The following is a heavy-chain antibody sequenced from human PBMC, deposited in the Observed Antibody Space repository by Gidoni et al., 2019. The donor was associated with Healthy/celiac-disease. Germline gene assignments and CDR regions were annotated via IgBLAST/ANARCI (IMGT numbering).Heavy chain of an antibody. CDR2: ISSSSSYI. CDR3: ARDLYDFWSGQGYGMDV. Sequence: EVQLVESGGGLVKPGGSLRLSCAASGFTFSSYSMNWVRQAPGKGLEWVSSISSSSSYIYYADSVKGRFTISRDNAKNSLYLQMNSLRAEDTAVYYCARDLYDFWSGQGYGMDVWGQGTTVTVSS. V-gene: IGHV3-21*01. D-gene: IGHD3-3*01. CDR1: GFTFSSYS. J-gene: IGHJ6*02.